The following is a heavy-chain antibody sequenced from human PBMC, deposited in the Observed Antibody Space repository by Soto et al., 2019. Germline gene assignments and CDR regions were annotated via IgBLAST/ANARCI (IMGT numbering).Heavy chain of an antibody. CDR3: ARDGRYNSVWYFDY. CDR1: GGSISSGDYY. J-gene: IGHJ4*02. V-gene: IGHV4-30-4*01. Sequence: SETLSLTCTVSGGSISSGDYYWSWIRQPPGKGLEWTGYIYYSGSTYYNPSLKSRVTISVDTSKNQFSLKLSSVTAADTAVYYCARDGRYNSVWYFDYWGQGTLVTVSS. CDR2: IYYSGST. D-gene: IGHD3-22*01.